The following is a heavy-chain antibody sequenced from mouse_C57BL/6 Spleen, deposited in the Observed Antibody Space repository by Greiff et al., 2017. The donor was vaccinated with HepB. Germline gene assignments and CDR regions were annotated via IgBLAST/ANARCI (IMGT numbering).Heavy chain of an antibody. CDR1: GFNIKDDY. CDR2: IDPENGDT. CDR3: TTGDGYEGGGFAY. Sequence: VQLKESGAELVRPGASVKLSCTASGFNIKDDYMHWVKQRPEQGLEWIGWIDPENGDTEYASKFQGKATITADTSSNTAYLQLSSLTSEDTAVYYCTTGDGYEGGGFAYWGQGTLVTVSA. D-gene: IGHD2-3*01. J-gene: IGHJ3*01. V-gene: IGHV14-4*01.